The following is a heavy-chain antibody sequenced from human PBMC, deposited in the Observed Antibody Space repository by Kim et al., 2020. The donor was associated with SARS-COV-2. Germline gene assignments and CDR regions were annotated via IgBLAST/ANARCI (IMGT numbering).Heavy chain of an antibody. Sequence: GGSLRLSCAASGFTFSNYGMSWVRQAPGKGLEWVSGIGGSTYYADSVKGRFTISRDNSKNTLYLQMHSLRAEDTAVYYCVTSRGGLFDYWGQGTLVSVSS. V-gene: IGHV3-23*01. CDR3: VTSRGGLFDY. D-gene: IGHD3-10*01. CDR2: IGGST. CDR1: GFTFSNYG. J-gene: IGHJ4*02.